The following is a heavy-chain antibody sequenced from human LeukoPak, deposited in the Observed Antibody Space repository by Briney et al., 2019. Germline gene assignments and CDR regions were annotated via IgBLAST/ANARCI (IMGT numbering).Heavy chain of an antibody. J-gene: IGHJ5*02. V-gene: IGHV1-69*06. D-gene: IGHD5/OR15-5a*01. CDR3: ARANSPIPHIGSANWFDP. CDR1: GGTFSSYS. CDR2: IIPIFGTA. Sequence: SVKVSCKASGGTFSSYSISWVRQAPGQGLEWMGGIIPIFGTANYAQKFQGRVTITADKSTSTAYMELSSLRSEDTAVYYCARANSPIPHIGSANWFDPWGQGTLVTVSS.